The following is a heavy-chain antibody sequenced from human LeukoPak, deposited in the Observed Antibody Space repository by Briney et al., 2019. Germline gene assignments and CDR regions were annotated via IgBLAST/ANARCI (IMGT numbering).Heavy chain of an antibody. CDR1: GFTFSSYG. Sequence: GGSLRLSCAASGFTFSSYGMHWVRQAPGKGLEWVSAISGSGGSTYYADSVKGRFTISRDNSKNTLYLQMNSLRAEDTAVYYCAKVLGYCSSTSCSGAFDIWGQGTMVTVSS. V-gene: IGHV3-23*01. J-gene: IGHJ3*02. CDR2: ISGSGGST. CDR3: AKVLGYCSSTSCSGAFDI. D-gene: IGHD2-2*01.